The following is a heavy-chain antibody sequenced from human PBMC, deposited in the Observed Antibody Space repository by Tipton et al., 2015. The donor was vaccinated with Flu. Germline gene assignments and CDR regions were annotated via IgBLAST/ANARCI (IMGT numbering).Heavy chain of an antibody. CDR1: GYSISRGYY. D-gene: IGHD2/OR15-2a*01. J-gene: IGHJ4*02. V-gene: IGHV4-38-2*01. CDR3: ARAEIWDFDY. Sequence: LRLSCAVSGYSISRGYYWGWIRQPPGKGLEWIGSIYHNGDIHFNPSLKSRVSISVDTSNNRFSLNLTSVTAADTAVYYGARAEIWDFDYWGQGTLVTVSS. CDR2: IYHNGDI.